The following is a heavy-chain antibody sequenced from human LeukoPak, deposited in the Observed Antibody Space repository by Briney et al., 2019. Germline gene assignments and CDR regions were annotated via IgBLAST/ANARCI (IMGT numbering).Heavy chain of an antibody. CDR3: ARDIAAAGDY. D-gene: IGHD6-13*01. V-gene: IGHV3-21*01. CDR1: GFTFSSYS. J-gene: IGHJ4*02. Sequence: PGGSLRLSCAASGFTFSSYSMNWVRQAPGKGLEWVSSISSSSSYIYYADSVKGRFTISRDNAKNSLYLQMNSLRAEDTAAYYCARDIAAAGDYWGQGTLVTVSS. CDR2: ISSSSSYI.